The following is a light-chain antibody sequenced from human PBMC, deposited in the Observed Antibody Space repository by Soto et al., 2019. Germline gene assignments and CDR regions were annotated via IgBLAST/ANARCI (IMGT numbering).Light chain of an antibody. CDR3: SSYTTSAPYV. Sequence: QSALTQPASVSGSPGQSITISCTGTSSDVGAYKFVSWFQQHPGKAPKLMIYEASYRPSGVSNRFSGSKSGNTASLTISGLQAEDEADYYCSSYTTSAPYVFGSGTKVTVL. CDR1: SSDVGAYKF. CDR2: EAS. V-gene: IGLV2-14*01. J-gene: IGLJ1*01.